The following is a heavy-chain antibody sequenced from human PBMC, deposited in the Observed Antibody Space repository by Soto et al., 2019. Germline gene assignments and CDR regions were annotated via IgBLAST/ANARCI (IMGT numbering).Heavy chain of an antibody. D-gene: IGHD6-13*01. J-gene: IGHJ6*02. CDR2: ISSNGGST. CDR3: VKGVAAAGTYYYYGMDV. V-gene: IGHV3-64D*06. Sequence: PGGSLRLSCSASGFTFSSYAMHWVRQAPGKGLEYVSAISSNGGSTYYADSVKGRFTISRGNSKNTLYLQMSSLRAEDTAVYYCVKGVAAAGTYYYYGMDVWGQGTTVTVSS. CDR1: GFTFSSYA.